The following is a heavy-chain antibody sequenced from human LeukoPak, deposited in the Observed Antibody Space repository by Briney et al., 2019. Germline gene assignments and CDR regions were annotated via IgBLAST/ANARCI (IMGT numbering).Heavy chain of an antibody. D-gene: IGHD3-22*01. J-gene: IGHJ4*02. CDR2: ISWNSGSI. CDR3: AKALESRYYYDSSGYXY. V-gene: IGHV3-9*03. CDR1: GFTFDDYA. Sequence: GRSLRLSCAASGFTFDDYAMHWVRQAPGKGLEWVSGISWNSGSIGYADSVKGRFTISRDNAKNSLYLQMNSLRAEDMALYYCAKALESRYYYDSSGYXYWGQGTLVTVSS.